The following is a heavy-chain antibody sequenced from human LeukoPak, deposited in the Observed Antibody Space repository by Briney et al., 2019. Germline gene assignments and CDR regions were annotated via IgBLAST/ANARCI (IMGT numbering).Heavy chain of an antibody. CDR1: GGSISSSSYY. CDR2: MYNTGIT. Sequence: KPSETLSLTCTVSGGSISSSSYYWGWLRQSPGKWLEWLGSMYNTGITYYNPSLKRRVTISVDTSQNQFSLKLSSVNAADTAVYYCARRQYTFYGSGSYYSVQTFDYWGQGTLVTVSS. D-gene: IGHD3-10*01. CDR3: ARRQYTFYGSGSYYSVQTFDY. J-gene: IGHJ4*02. V-gene: IGHV4-39*01.